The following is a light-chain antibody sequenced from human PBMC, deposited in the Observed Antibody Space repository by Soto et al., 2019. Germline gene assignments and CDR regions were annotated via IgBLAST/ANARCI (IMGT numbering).Light chain of an antibody. CDR3: SSYAGSLYV. V-gene: IGLV2-8*01. J-gene: IGLJ1*01. Sequence: QSVLTQPPSASGSPGQSVTISCTGTSSDVGGYNYVSWYQQHPGKAPKLMIYEVSKRPSGVPDRFSGSKSGNTASLTVSGLQAEDAAEYYCSSYAGSLYVFGTGTKVTVL. CDR1: SSDVGGYNY. CDR2: EVS.